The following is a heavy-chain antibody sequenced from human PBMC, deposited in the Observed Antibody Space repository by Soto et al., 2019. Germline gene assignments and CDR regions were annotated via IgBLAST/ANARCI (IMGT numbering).Heavy chain of an antibody. D-gene: IGHD6-19*01. CDR1: GFTFSRYD. V-gene: IGHV3-48*02. J-gene: IGHJ4*02. Sequence: TGGSLRLSCAASGFTFSRYDMNWVRQAPGKGLEWVSYISDSSSTIYYADSVKGRITISRDNAKNSLYLQMNGLRDEDTAVYYCAREDGSGWVNYFDCWGQGTLVTVS. CDR2: ISDSSSTI. CDR3: AREDGSGWVNYFDC.